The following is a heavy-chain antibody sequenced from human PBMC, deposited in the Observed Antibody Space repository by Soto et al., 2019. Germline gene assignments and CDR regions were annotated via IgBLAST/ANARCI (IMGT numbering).Heavy chain of an antibody. CDR2: IDPTSSRI. Sequence: EAQLVESGGGLVQPGGSLRLSCVASGFSFSSYSVSWVRQAPGKGLEWISYIDPTSSRIYYADSVKGRFAISRDNAENSLYLQVNSLRDEDTALYYCARDRRTGEAREAFDVWGQGTMVTVSS. D-gene: IGHD7-27*01. V-gene: IGHV3-48*02. J-gene: IGHJ3*01. CDR1: GFSFSSYS. CDR3: ARDRRTGEAREAFDV.